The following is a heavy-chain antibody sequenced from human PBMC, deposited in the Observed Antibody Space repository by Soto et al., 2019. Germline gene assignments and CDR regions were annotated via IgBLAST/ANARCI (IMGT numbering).Heavy chain of an antibody. CDR3: TTGPNLRPLAAFDI. Sequence: VQLVESGGGLVKPGGSLRLSCAASGFTFTNAWMTWVRQGPGKGLEWVGRIKSKSDGGTIDYAAPVKGRFTISRDDSKNTLYLQMNGLKTEDTGVYYCTTGPNLRPLAAFDIWGQGTVVTVSS. CDR2: IKSKSDGGTI. J-gene: IGHJ3*02. V-gene: IGHV3-15*01. CDR1: GFTFTNAW.